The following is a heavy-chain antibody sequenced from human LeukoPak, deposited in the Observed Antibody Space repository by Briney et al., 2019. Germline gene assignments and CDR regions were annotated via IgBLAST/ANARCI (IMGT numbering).Heavy chain of an antibody. D-gene: IGHD6-19*01. J-gene: IGHJ4*02. CDR1: GFTFSSYA. V-gene: IGHV3-23*01. CDR2: ISGSGGSK. CDR3: AKAVAVALDY. Sequence: GGSLRLSCAASGFTFSSYAMSWVRQAPGKGLEWVSGISGSGGSKYFADSVKGRFTISRDNSKNTLYLEMNSLRADDTAVYYCAKAVAVALDYWGQGTLVTVSS.